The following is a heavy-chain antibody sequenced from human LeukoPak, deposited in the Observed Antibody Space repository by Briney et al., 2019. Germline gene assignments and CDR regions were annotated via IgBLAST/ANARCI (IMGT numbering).Heavy chain of an antibody. V-gene: IGHV4-4*07. CDR2: IFASGST. CDR1: GGSISSYS. Sequence: SETLSLTCTVSGGSISSYSWSWIRQPAGKGREWIGRIFASGSTKYNPSLKSRVTMSVETSKNQFSLKMSSVTAEDTAVYYCARAKDYYDSSGYPDAFDIWGQGTMVTVSS. CDR3: ARAKDYYDSSGYPDAFDI. J-gene: IGHJ3*02. D-gene: IGHD3-22*01.